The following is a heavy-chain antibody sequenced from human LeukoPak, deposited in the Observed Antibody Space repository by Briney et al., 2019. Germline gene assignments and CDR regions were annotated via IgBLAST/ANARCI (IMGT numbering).Heavy chain of an antibody. V-gene: IGHV3-23*01. J-gene: IGHJ5*02. CDR3: AKDYNNYFDP. CDR2: ISGDGGSA. Sequence: GGSLRLSCAASGFTFTKYAVSWVRQAPGKGLEWVSAISGDGGSAYYGDSVKGRFTISRDNSKNTLWLQMNSLRADDTAVYYCAKDYNNYFDPWGQGTLVTVSS. CDR1: GFTFTKYA.